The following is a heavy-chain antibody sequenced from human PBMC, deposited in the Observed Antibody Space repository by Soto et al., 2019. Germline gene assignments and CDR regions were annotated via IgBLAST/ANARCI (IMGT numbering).Heavy chain of an antibody. Sequence: QVQLVQSGAEVKKPGSSVKVSCKASGGTFTTSAISWVRQAPGQGLEWMGGIIPIFSTADYAQKFQGRVTITADESTTTAYMELSSLRSEDTAVYYCARDRPRGNYGGNYYYEMDVWGQGTTVTVSS. CDR3: ARDRPRGNYGGNYYYEMDV. V-gene: IGHV1-69*12. CDR2: IIPIFSTA. J-gene: IGHJ6*02. D-gene: IGHD4-17*01. CDR1: GGTFTTSA.